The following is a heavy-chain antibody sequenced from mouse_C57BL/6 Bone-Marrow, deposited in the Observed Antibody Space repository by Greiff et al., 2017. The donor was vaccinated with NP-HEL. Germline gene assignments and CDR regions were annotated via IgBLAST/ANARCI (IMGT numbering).Heavy chain of an antibody. D-gene: IGHD2-12*01. V-gene: IGHV6-3*01. CDR1: GFTFSNYW. J-gene: IGHJ4*01. CDR3: TETSYYDAMDY. Sequence: EVKVEESGGGLVQPGGSMKLSCVASGFTFSNYWMNWVRQSPEKGLEWVAQIRLKSDNYATHYAESVKGRFTISRDDSKSSVYLQMNNLRAEDTGIYYCTETSYYDAMDYWGQGTSVTVSS. CDR2: IRLKSDNYAT.